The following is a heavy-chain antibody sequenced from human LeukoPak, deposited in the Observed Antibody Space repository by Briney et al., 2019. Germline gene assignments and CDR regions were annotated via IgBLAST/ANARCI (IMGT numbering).Heavy chain of an antibody. Sequence: GESLKISCKGSGYSFTNYWIGWVRQMPGKGLEWMGIIYPGDSDTRYSPSFQGQVTISADKSISTAYLQWSSLKASDTAMYYCASAPRLRFLEWFFDYWGQGTLVTVSS. D-gene: IGHD3-3*01. CDR3: ASAPRLRFLEWFFDY. J-gene: IGHJ4*02. CDR2: IYPGDSDT. CDR1: GYSFTNYW. V-gene: IGHV5-51*01.